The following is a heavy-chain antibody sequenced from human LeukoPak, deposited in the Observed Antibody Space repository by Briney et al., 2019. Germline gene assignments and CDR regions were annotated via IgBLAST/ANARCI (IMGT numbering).Heavy chain of an antibody. J-gene: IGHJ4*02. CDR2: IYHSGLI. CDR3: MSNYLQGGYYFNS. Sequence: PSETLSLTCNVSGYSISSGYYWGWIRQPPGKGLEWIANIYHSGLIYYNPSLKSRITISMDTSKNQFSLKLRSVSAADTAVYYCMSNYLQGGYYFNSWGQGTLVTVSS. V-gene: IGHV4-38-2*02. D-gene: IGHD2/OR15-2a*01. CDR1: GYSISSGYY.